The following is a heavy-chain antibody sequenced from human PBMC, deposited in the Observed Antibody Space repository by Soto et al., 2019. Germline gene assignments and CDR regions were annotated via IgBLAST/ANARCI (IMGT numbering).Heavy chain of an antibody. CDR2: IYWNGIE. CDR1: AFSPSPSGVA. J-gene: IGHJ4*02. CDR3: AHGDPLDFHY. D-gene: IGHD3-10*01. Sequence: QITLKESGPALVKPTQTLTLTCTFSAFSPSPSGVAVAWIRQPPGKALEWLALIYWNGIERYSPSLKSRLTITEDTSKNQVVLTVTNMDPVDTATYFCAHGDPLDFHYWGQGTLVTVSP. V-gene: IGHV2-5*01.